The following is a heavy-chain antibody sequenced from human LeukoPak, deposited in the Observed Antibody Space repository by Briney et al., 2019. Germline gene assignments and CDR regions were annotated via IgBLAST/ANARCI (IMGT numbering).Heavy chain of an antibody. J-gene: IGHJ4*02. V-gene: IGHV4-59*01. CDR1: GGSISSYY. CDR2: IYYSGST. CDR3: ARGLGIVGATNFDY. D-gene: IGHD1-26*01. Sequence: PSETLSLTCTVSGGSISSYYWSWIRQPPGKGLEWIGYIYYSGSTNYNPSLKSRVTISVDTSKNQFSLKVSSVTAADTAVYYCARGLGIVGATNFDYWGQGTLVTVSS.